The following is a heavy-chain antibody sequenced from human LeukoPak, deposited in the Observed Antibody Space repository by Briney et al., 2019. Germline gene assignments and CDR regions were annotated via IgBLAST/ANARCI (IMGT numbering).Heavy chain of an antibody. CDR3: ASRTIFGVVRDY. CDR1: GGSFSGYY. J-gene: IGHJ4*02. CDR2: INHSGST. Sequence: SETLSLTCAVYGGSFSGYYWSWIRQPPGKGLEWTGEINHSGSTNYNPSLKSRVTISVDTSKNQFSLKLSSVTAADTAVYYCASRTIFGVVRDYWGQGTLVTVSS. D-gene: IGHD3-3*01. V-gene: IGHV4-34*01.